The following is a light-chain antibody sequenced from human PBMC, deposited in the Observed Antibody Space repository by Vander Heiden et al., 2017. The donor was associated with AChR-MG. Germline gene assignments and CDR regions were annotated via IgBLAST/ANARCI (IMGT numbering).Light chain of an antibody. J-gene: IGLJ3*02. CDR2: EVT. CDR3: CSYAGTSTWV. CDR1: SSDVANYNL. Sequence: QSALTQPAPVPGPPGQSITISCTVSSSDVANYNLVSWYQQHPDKAPKLMIYEVTKRPSGVSNRFSGSKSGNTASLTISGLQAEDEADYYCCSYAGTSTWVFGGGTKLTVL. V-gene: IGLV2-23*02.